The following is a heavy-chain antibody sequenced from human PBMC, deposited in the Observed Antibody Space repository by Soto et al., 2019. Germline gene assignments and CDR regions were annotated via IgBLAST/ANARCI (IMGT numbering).Heavy chain of an antibody. Sequence: QVQLQESGPGLVKPSQTLSLTCTVSGGSIRSGGYYWGWIRQHPGKGLESIGYIYYTGSTSYNPSLESRTALSVGTSKNQFSLRLTSLTAADTAVYFSARILWSDYVFAEYWCQGILVTVSS. CDR1: GGSIRSGGYY. CDR3: ARILWSDYVFAEY. V-gene: IGHV4-31*03. J-gene: IGHJ4*02. CDR2: IYYTGST. D-gene: IGHD4-17*01.